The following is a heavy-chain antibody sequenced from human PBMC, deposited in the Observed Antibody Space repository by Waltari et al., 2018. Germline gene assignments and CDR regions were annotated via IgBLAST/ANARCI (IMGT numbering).Heavy chain of an antibody. V-gene: IGHV4-34*01. CDR3: ARGGYGGNSRVLGFYWYFDL. CDR2: INHSGST. D-gene: IGHD4-17*01. Sequence: QVQLQQWGAGLLKPSETLSLTCAVYGGSFSGYYWSWIRQPPGKGLEWIGEINHSGSTNYNPSLKSRVTISVDTSKNQFSLKLSSVTAADTAVYYCARGGYGGNSRVLGFYWYFDLWGRGTLVTVSS. CDR1: GGSFSGYY. J-gene: IGHJ2*01.